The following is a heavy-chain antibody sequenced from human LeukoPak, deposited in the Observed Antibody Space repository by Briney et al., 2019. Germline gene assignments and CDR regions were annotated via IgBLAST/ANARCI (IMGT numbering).Heavy chain of an antibody. CDR3: ARAYGNSGYFQLPIDY. J-gene: IGHJ4*02. D-gene: IGHD3-22*01. CDR2: ITGSGDTT. V-gene: IGHV3-23*01. CDR1: GFTFSSYA. Sequence: PGGSLRLSCAASGFTFSSYAMSWVRQAPGKGLEWVSGITGSGDTTHHADPVGGRFTISRDNSKNTLYLQMNSLRVEDTAFYYCARAYGNSGYFQLPIDYWGQGTLVTVSS.